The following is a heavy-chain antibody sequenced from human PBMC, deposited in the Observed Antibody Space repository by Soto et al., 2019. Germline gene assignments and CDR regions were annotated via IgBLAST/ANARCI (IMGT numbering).Heavy chain of an antibody. J-gene: IGHJ4*02. CDR2: IWYDGSNK. CDR3: AGDRGAFLNGGNSYFDY. D-gene: IGHD2-21*02. V-gene: IGHV3-33*01. Sequence: QVQLVESGGGVVQPGRSLRLSCAASGFTFSSYGMHWVRQAPGKGLEWVAVIWYDGSNKYYADSVKGRFTISRDNSKNTLYLQMNSLRAEDTAVYYCAGDRGAFLNGGNSYFDYWGQGTLVTVSS. CDR1: GFTFSSYG.